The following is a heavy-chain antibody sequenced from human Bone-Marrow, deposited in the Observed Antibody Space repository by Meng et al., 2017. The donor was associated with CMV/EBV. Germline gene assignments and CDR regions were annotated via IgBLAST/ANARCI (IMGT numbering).Heavy chain of an antibody. V-gene: IGHV3-49*04. CDR3: TRRSKLPHCSSTSCYMGTYYYYGMDV. Sequence: GGSLRLSCTASGFTFGDYAMSWVRQAPGKGLEWVGFIRSKAYGGTTEYAASVKGRFTISGDDSKSIAYLQMNSLKTEDTAVYYCTRRSKLPHCSSTSCYMGTYYYYGMDVWGQGTTVTVSS. CDR2: IRSKAYGGTT. D-gene: IGHD2-2*01. J-gene: IGHJ6*02. CDR1: GFTFGDYA.